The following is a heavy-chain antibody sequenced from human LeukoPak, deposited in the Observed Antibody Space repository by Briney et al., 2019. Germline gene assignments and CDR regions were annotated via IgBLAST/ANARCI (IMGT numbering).Heavy chain of an antibody. CDR1: GFDFSGFH. V-gene: IGHV3-73*01. Sequence: GGSLTLPCTVSGFDFSGFHMYWVRQASERGLEGVGFIRSKPSSYTTVYAASVKGRFTISREDSKSTAYLQMYSLKAEDTAVYYCTRQDCSGGSCPYVDYWGEGTLVTVSS. CDR2: IRSKPSSYTT. CDR3: TRQDCSGGSCPYVDY. D-gene: IGHD2-15*01. J-gene: IGHJ4*02.